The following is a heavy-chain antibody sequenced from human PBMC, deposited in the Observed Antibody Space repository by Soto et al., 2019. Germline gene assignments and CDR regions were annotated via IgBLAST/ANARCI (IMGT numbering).Heavy chain of an antibody. CDR2: IYSGGST. CDR1: GFTVSSNY. CDR3: VKGEYYYDSSGYYPFDY. J-gene: IGHJ4*02. D-gene: IGHD3-22*01. V-gene: IGHV3-66*01. Sequence: GGSLRLSCAASGFTVSSNYMSWVRQAPGKGLEWVSVIYSGGSTYYADSVKGRFTISRDNSKNTVYLQMSSLTAEDTAVYYCVKGEYYYDSSGYYPFDYWGQGTLVTVSS.